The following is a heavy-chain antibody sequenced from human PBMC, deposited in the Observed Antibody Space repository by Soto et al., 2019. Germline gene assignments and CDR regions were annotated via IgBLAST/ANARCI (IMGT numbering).Heavy chain of an antibody. CDR3: AKGTYNYGPFPLEY. D-gene: IGHD5-18*01. J-gene: IGHJ4*02. V-gene: IGHV3-23*01. CDR1: GFTFSNYA. CDR2: ISGGGAGT. Sequence: GGSLRLSCTVSGFTFSNYAMSWVRQAPGKGLEWVSAISGGGAGTYYADSVKGRFTISRDNSKNTLHLQTNSLRVEDTAVYYCAKGTYNYGPFPLEYWGQGALVTVSS.